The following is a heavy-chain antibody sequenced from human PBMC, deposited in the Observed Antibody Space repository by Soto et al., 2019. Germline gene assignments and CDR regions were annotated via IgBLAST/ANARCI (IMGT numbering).Heavy chain of an antibody. V-gene: IGHV3-66*01. CDR3: VRENYYYGMDV. J-gene: IGHJ6*02. CDR1: GFDASVNY. CDR2: INAASST. Sequence: EVLLVESGGTLVQPGGSLRLSCAASGFDASVNYMTWVRQAPGKGLEWVSAINAASSTFYADSVKGRFTISRDNSKNPLYLQMDSLRVEDTAMYYCVRENYYYGMDVWGQGTAVTVSS.